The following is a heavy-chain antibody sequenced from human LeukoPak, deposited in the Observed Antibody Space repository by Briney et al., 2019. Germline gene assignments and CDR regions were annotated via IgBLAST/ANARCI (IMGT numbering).Heavy chain of an antibody. J-gene: IGHJ6*03. V-gene: IGHV4-4*08. CDR1: GGSISSYY. D-gene: IGHD3-3*01. CDR2: IYTSGST. Sequence: SETLSLTCTVSGGSISSYYWSWIRQPPGKGLEWIGRIYTSGSTNYNPSLKSRVTISVDTSKNQFSLKLSSVTAADTAVYYCARVPIFGVANYYYYYMDVWGKGTTVTVSS. CDR3: ARVPIFGVANYYYYYMDV.